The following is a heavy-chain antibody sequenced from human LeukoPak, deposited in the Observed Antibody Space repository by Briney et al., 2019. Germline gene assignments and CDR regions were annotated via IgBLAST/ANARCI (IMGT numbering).Heavy chain of an antibody. D-gene: IGHD2-2*01. CDR1: GGSISSYY. Sequence: PSETLSLTCTVSGGSISSYYWSWIRQPPGKGLEWIGYIYYSGSTNYNPSLKSRVTISVDTSKNQFSLKLSAVTAADTAIYYCARVGYCSTTTCSIKAFDIWGQGTMVTVSS. V-gene: IGHV4-59*12. J-gene: IGHJ3*02. CDR3: ARVGYCSTTTCSIKAFDI. CDR2: IYYSGST.